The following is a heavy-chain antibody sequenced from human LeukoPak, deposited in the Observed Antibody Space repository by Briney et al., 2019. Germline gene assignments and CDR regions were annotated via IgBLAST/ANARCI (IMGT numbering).Heavy chain of an antibody. J-gene: IGHJ3*02. CDR1: GGSLRSESYY. D-gene: IGHD6-19*01. CDR2: IYSSGSS. CDR3: ARDMTGSGWNDAFDI. Sequence: SETLSLTCSVSGGSLRSESYYWSWILQPAGKGREWIGRIYSSGSSHFNPSLKTRVTRSIPTSKNQFSLHLSSLTAADTAVYYCARDMTGSGWNDAFDIWGQGTMVTVSS. V-gene: IGHV4-61*02.